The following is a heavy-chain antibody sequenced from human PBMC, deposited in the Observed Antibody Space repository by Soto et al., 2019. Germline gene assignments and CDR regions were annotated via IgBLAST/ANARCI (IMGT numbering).Heavy chain of an antibody. Sequence: QVQLVESGGGVVQPGRSLRLSCAASGFTFSSYGMHWVRQAPGKGLEWVAVIWYDGSNKYYADSVKGRFTISRDNYKNTLYLQMNSLRAEDTAVYYCARDVDTAMVYWGQGTLVTVSS. D-gene: IGHD5-18*01. CDR1: GFTFSSYG. CDR2: IWYDGSNK. CDR3: ARDVDTAMVY. V-gene: IGHV3-33*01. J-gene: IGHJ4*02.